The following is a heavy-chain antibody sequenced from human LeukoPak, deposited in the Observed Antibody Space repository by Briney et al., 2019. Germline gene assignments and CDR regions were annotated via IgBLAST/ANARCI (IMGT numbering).Heavy chain of an antibody. CDR2: IIPIFGTA. CDR3: ARVIEVRGVILGALDY. J-gene: IGHJ4*02. D-gene: IGHD3-10*01. V-gene: IGHV1-69*13. Sequence: SVKVSCKASGGTFSSYAISWVRQAPGQGLGWMGGIIPIFGTANYAQKFQGRVTITADESTSTAYMELSSLRSEDTAVYYCARVIEVRGVILGALDYWGQGTLVTVSS. CDR1: GGTFSSYA.